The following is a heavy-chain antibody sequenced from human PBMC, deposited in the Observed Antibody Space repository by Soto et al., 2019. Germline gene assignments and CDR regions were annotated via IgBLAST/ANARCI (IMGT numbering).Heavy chain of an antibody. V-gene: IGHV3-11*01. CDR1: GFTFSDYY. CDR2: ISSSGSTI. CDR3: ARGSEYQLPGLVYYYYGMDV. J-gene: IGHJ6*02. D-gene: IGHD2-2*01. Sequence: GGSLRLSCAASGFTFSDYYMSWIRQAPGKGLEWVSYISSSGSTIYYAVSVKGRFTISRDNAKNSLYLQMNSLRAEDTAVYYCARGSEYQLPGLVYYYYGMDVWGQGTTVTVSS.